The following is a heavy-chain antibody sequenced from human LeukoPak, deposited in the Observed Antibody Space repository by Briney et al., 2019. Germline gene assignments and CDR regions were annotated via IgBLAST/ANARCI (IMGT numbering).Heavy chain of an antibody. Sequence: ALRVSCADPGFTFGDYAMHWVRQTPGKGLDWISTIGWNSARVEYADSVKGRFTVSRDKAKNSLYLQMNSLRPADMALYYCVKGLLLYRSGWNDAFHIWGQGTVVTVSS. J-gene: IGHJ3*02. V-gene: IGHV3-9*03. CDR1: GFTFGDYA. CDR2: IGWNSARV. CDR3: VKGLLLYRSGWNDAFHI. D-gene: IGHD2-15*01.